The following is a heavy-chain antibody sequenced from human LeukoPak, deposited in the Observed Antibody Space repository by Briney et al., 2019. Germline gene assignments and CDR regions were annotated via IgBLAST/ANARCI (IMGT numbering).Heavy chain of an antibody. CDR2: INSDGSST. CDR3: AREGQLAFFFDY. J-gene: IGHJ4*02. CDR1: GFTFSSYW. V-gene: IGHV3-74*01. D-gene: IGHD6-6*01. Sequence: GGSLRLSCAASGFTFSSYWMHWVRHAPGKGLVWVSRINSDGSSTSYADSVKGRFTISRDNAKNTLYLQMNSLRAEDTAVYYCAREGQLAFFFDYWGQGTLVTVSS.